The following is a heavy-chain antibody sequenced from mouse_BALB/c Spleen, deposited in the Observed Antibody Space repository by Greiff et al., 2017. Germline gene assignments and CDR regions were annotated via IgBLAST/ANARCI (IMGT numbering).Heavy chain of an antibody. CDR1: GYTFTSYW. J-gene: IGHJ1*01. CDR2: IYPGDGDT. D-gene: IGHD4-1*01. V-gene: IGHV1-87*01. Sequence: VQGVESGAELARPGASVKLSCKASGYTFTSYWMQWVKQRPGQGLEWIGAIYPGDGDTRYTQKFKGKATLTADKSSSTAYMQLSSLASEDSAVYYCARGGGLTGTWYFDVWGAGTTVTVSS. CDR3: ARGGGLTGTWYFDV.